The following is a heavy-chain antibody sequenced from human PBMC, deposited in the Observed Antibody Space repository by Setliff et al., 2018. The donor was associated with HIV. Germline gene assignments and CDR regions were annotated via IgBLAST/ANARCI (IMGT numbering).Heavy chain of an antibody. CDR3: ARGPLSSSWYNWFDP. J-gene: IGHJ5*02. D-gene: IGHD6-13*01. V-gene: IGHV3-7*01. Sequence: PGGSLRLSCAASGFTFSTFWMGWVRQAPGKGREWVAHIKPDGSSKKYVDSVKGRFTISRDNAKDSLYLQMHSLRAEDTAVYYCARGPLSSSWYNWFDPWGQGTLVTVSS. CDR2: IKPDGSSK. CDR1: GFTFSTFW.